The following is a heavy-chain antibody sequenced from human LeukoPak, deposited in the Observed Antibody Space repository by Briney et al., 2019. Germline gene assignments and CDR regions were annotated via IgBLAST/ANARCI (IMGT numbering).Heavy chain of an antibody. D-gene: IGHD6-19*01. CDR1: GYTFTSYG. Sequence: GASVKVSCKASGYTFTSYGISWVRQAPGQGLEWMGWMNPNSGNTGYAQKFQGRVTMTRNTSISTAYMELSSLRSEDTAVYYCARGGVVLHSSGWPYNWFDPWGQGTLVTVSS. CDR3: ARGGVVLHSSGWPYNWFDP. J-gene: IGHJ5*02. CDR2: MNPNSGNT. V-gene: IGHV1-8*02.